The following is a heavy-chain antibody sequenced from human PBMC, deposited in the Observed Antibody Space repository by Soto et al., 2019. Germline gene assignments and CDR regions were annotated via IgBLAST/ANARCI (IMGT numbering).Heavy chain of an antibody. CDR2: ISSSGSTI. Sequence: QVQLVESGGGLVKPGGSLRLSCAASGFTFSDYYMSWIRQAPGKGLEWVSYISSSGSTIYYADSVKGRFTLSRDNAKNSLYLQMNSLRAEDTAVYYCARARTYYYGSGSFVEGYYFDYWGQGTLVTVSS. V-gene: IGHV3-11*01. D-gene: IGHD3-10*01. J-gene: IGHJ4*02. CDR1: GFTFSDYY. CDR3: ARARTYYYGSGSFVEGYYFDY.